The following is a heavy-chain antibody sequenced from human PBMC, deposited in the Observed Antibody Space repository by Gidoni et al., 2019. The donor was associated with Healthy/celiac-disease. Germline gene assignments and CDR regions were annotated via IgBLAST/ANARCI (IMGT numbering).Heavy chain of an antibody. CDR2: ISYDGSNK. CDR3: GYGSGDDAFDI. D-gene: IGHD3-10*01. V-gene: IGHV3-30*03. CDR1: GFTFSSYG. Sequence: QVQLVESGGGVVQPGSALRLSCETAGFTFSSYGMHWVRQAPGKGLEWVAVISYDGSNKYYADSVKGRFTISRDNSKITLYLQMNSLRAEDTAVYYCGYGSGDDAFDIWGQGTMVTVSS. J-gene: IGHJ3*02.